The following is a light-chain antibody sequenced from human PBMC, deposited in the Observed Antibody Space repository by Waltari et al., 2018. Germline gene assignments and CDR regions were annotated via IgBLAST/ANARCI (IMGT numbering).Light chain of an antibody. J-gene: IGLJ2*01. CDR2: DVS. CDR3: CSYAGSYTVV. Sequence: QSALTQPRSVSGSPGQSVTISCTGTSSDVGGYNYVSWYPQDPGKAPKLMIYDVSKRPSGVPDRFSGSKSGNTASLTISGLQAEDEADYYCCSYAGSYTVVFGGGTKLTVL. CDR1: SSDVGGYNY. V-gene: IGLV2-11*01.